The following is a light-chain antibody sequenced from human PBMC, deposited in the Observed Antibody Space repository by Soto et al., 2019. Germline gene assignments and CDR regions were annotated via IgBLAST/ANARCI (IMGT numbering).Light chain of an antibody. J-gene: IGKJ1*01. CDR2: GAY. CDR1: QSISSRY. CDR3: QQYDDWPS. Sequence: EVVLTQSPCTLSLSPGERATLSCRASQSISSRYLAWYQQKPGQAPRLLIFGAYTRASGIPGRFSGSGSGTEFTLTISSLQSEDFAVYYCQQYDDWPSFGQGTKVDIK. V-gene: IGKV3-15*01.